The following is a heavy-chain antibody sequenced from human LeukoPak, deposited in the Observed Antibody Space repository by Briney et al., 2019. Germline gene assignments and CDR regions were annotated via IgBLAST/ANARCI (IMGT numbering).Heavy chain of an antibody. V-gene: IGHV3-21*01. CDR1: GFTFSSYS. Sequence: PEGSLRLSCAASGFTFSSYSMNWVRQAPGKGLEWVSSISSSSSYIYYADSVKGRFTISRDNAKNSLYLQMNSLRAEDTAVYYCARGAHYGSGSHFDYWGQGTLVTVSS. D-gene: IGHD3-10*01. J-gene: IGHJ4*02. CDR3: ARGAHYGSGSHFDY. CDR2: ISSSSSYI.